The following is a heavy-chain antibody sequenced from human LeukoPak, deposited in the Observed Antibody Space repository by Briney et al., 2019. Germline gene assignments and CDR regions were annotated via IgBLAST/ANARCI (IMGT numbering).Heavy chain of an antibody. CDR3: ARDRGIAAAGVNWFDP. CDR1: GGSISSSSYY. J-gene: IGHJ5*02. V-gene: IGHV4-39*07. CDR2: IYYSGST. D-gene: IGHD6-13*01. Sequence: SETLSLTCTVSGGSISSSSYYWGWIRQPPGKGLEWIGSIYYSGSTYYNPSLKSRVTISVDTSKNQFSLKLSSVTAADTAVYYCARDRGIAAAGVNWFDPWGQGTLVTVSS.